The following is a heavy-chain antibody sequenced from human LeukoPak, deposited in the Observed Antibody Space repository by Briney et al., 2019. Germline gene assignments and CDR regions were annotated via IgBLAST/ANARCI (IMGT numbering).Heavy chain of an antibody. D-gene: IGHD6-13*01. CDR3: TSSSSSNWFDP. Sequence: ASVKVSCKASGYTFTSYDINWVRQATGQGLEWMGWMNPNSGNTGYAQKFQGRVTITRNTSISTAYMELSSLRSEDTAVYYCTSSSSSNWFDPWGQGTLVTVSS. CDR2: MNPNSGNT. V-gene: IGHV1-8*03. J-gene: IGHJ5*02. CDR1: GYTFTSYD.